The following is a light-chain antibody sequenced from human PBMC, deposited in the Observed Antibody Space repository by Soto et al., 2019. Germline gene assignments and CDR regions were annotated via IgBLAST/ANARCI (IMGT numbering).Light chain of an antibody. V-gene: IGKV2-30*01. CDR1: QSVVYSDGIAY. CDR2: RVS. CDR3: LQRTRWPPT. J-gene: IGKJ1*01. Sequence: DVVMTQSPLSLPVTLGQPASISCRSSQSVVYSDGIAYLTWFQQRPGQSPRRLIYRVSNRDSGVPHRCTGRGSGTDFTLKLSRVEAEEVGHYYCLQRTRWPPTLGRGNKVEIK.